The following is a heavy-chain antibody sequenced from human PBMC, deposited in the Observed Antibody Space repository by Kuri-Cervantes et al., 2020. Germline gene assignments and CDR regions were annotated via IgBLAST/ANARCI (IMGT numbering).Heavy chain of an antibody. CDR1: GDSVSSNSAA. D-gene: IGHD3-3*01. J-gene: IGHJ4*02. Sequence: SETLSLTCAISGDSVSSNSAAWNWIRQSPSRGLEWLGRTYYRSKWYNDYAVSVKSRITINPDTSKNQFSLQLNSVTPEDTAVYYCARGHYDFWSGSSMVDYWGQGTLVTVSS. CDR3: ARGHYDFWSGSSMVDY. V-gene: IGHV6-1*01. CDR2: TYYRSKWYN.